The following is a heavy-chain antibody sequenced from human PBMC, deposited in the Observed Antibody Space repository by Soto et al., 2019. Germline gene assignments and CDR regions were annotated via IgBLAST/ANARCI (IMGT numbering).Heavy chain of an antibody. J-gene: IGHJ3*02. D-gene: IGHD3-16*01. CDR2: ISGSGGST. V-gene: IGHV3-23*01. CDR3: AKMGGEVRLKRNAFDI. CDR1: GFTFSSYA. Sequence: PGGSLRLSCAASGFTFSSYAMSWVRPAPGKGLEWVSAISGSGGSTYYADSVKGRFTISRDNSKNTRYLQMNSLRAEDTAVYYCAKMGGEVRLKRNAFDIWGQGTMVTVSS.